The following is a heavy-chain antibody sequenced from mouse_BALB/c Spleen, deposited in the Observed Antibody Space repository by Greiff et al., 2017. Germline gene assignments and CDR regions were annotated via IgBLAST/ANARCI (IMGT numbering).Heavy chain of an antibody. Sequence: EVKLVESGGGLVKLGGSLKLSCAASGFTFSSYYMSWVRQTPEKRLELVAAINSNGGSTYYPDTVKGRFTISRDNAKNTLYLQMSSLKSEDTALYYCARETTATAMDYWGQGTSVTVSS. V-gene: IGHV5-6-2*01. D-gene: IGHD1-2*01. CDR2: INSNGGST. CDR3: ARETTATAMDY. CDR1: GFTFSSYY. J-gene: IGHJ4*01.